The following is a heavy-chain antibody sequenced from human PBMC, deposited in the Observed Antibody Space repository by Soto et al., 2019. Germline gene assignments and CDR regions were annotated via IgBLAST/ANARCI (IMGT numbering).Heavy chain of an antibody. J-gene: IGHJ6*02. CDR1: GATFSNHA. D-gene: IGHD2-2*01. CDR2: ISSSSSTI. V-gene: IGHV3-48*01. CDR3: ARDYVGAYCSSTSCYSDYYYGMDV. Sequence: GGSVRLSCAASGATFSNHALSWFRQGPGKGLEWVSYISSSSSTIYYADSVKGRFTISRDNAKNSLYLQMNSLRAEDTAVYYCARDYVGAYCSSTSCYSDYYYGMDVWGQGTTVTVSS.